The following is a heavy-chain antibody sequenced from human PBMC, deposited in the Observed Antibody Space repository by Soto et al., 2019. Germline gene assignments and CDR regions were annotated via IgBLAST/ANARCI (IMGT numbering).Heavy chain of an antibody. V-gene: IGHV3-33*01. CDR1: GFTFSSYG. Sequence: PGGSLRLACAASGFTFSSYGMHWVRQAPGKGLEWVAVIWYNGGNTYYADSVKGRFTISRDNSKNTLYLQMNSLRAEDTAVYYCARDLAPSKRPLDYWGQGTLVTVSS. J-gene: IGHJ4*02. CDR2: IWYNGGNT. CDR3: ARDLAPSKRPLDY.